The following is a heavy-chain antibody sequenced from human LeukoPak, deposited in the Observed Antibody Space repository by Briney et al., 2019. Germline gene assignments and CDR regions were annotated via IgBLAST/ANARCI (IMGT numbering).Heavy chain of an antibody. CDR2: IYTSGST. Sequence: SETLSLTCTVSGGSISSYYWSWIRQPAGKGLEWIGRIYTSGSTNYNPSLKSRVTMSVDTSKNQFSLKLSSVTAADTAVYYCARGRPYYYGSGSYSPDYYYYGMDVWGQGTTVTVSS. V-gene: IGHV4-4*07. D-gene: IGHD3-10*01. CDR3: ARGRPYYYGSGSYSPDYYYYGMDV. J-gene: IGHJ6*02. CDR1: GGSISSYY.